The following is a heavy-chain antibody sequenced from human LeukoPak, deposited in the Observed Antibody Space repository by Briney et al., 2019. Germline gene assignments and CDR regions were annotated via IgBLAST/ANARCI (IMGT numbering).Heavy chain of an antibody. CDR3: ARYSKHFYYSGMDV. CDR2: ISSDGFNE. V-gene: IGHV3-30-3*01. D-gene: IGHD2-21*01. CDR1: GFSFSDYG. Sequence: GGSLRLSCAASGFSFSDYGMHWVRQAPGKGLEWVALISSDGFNEYYADSVRGRFTISRDTSKNTLYLQINSLKTEDTAIYYCARYSKHFYYSGMDVWGQGTTDTVFS. J-gene: IGHJ6*02.